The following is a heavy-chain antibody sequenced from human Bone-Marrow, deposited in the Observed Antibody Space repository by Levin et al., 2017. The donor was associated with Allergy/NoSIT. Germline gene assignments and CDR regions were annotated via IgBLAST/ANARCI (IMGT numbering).Heavy chain of an antibody. Sequence: GASVKVSCKGSGYSFTSYWIGWVRQMPGKGLEWMGIIYPGDSDTRYSPSFQGQVTISADKSISTAYLQWSSLKASDTAMYYCARLPGIIPVQTYYYDSSGPNWFDPWGQGTLVTVSS. V-gene: IGHV5-51*01. CDR1: GYSFTSYW. CDR3: ARLPGIIPVQTYYYDSSGPNWFDP. J-gene: IGHJ5*02. D-gene: IGHD3-22*01. CDR2: IYPGDSDT.